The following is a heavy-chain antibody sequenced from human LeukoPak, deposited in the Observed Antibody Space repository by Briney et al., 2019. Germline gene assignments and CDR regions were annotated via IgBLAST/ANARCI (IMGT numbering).Heavy chain of an antibody. Sequence: GGSLRLSCAASGFTFSSYTMHWVRQAPGKGLEWVAVISYDGSDKYYADSVKGRFTISRDNSKNTLYLQVNSLRVEDTAVYYCARPPNHCSGGTCYFPFDCWGQGTLVTVSS. D-gene: IGHD2-15*01. J-gene: IGHJ4*02. CDR1: GFTFSSYT. CDR3: ARPPNHCSGGTCYFPFDC. V-gene: IGHV3-30*04. CDR2: ISYDGSDK.